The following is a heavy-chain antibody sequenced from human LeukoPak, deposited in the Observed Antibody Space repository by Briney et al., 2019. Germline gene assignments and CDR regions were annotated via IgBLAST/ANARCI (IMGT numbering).Heavy chain of an antibody. V-gene: IGHV4-39*01. CDR2: IYYSGST. Sequence: SETLSLTCTVSGGSISSSSYYWGWIRQPPGKGLEWIGSIYYSGSTYYNPSLKSRVTISVDTSKNPFSLKLSSVTAADTAVYYCASLEYIVVVPAAIAFDIWGQGTMVTVSS. J-gene: IGHJ3*02. CDR1: GGSISSSSYY. CDR3: ASLEYIVVVPAAIAFDI. D-gene: IGHD2-2*01.